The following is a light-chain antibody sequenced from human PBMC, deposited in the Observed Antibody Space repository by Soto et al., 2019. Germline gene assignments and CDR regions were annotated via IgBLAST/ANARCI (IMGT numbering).Light chain of an antibody. Sequence: QSVLTQPPSVSAAPGQKVTISCSGSSSNIGSNYVYWYQQLPGTAPKLLIYRNNQRPSGVPDRFSGSKSGTSASLAISGLRSEDEADYYCAAWDDSLSGLYVFGTGTKVTVL. CDR3: AAWDDSLSGLYV. CDR2: RNN. CDR1: SSNIGSNY. V-gene: IGLV1-47*01. J-gene: IGLJ1*01.